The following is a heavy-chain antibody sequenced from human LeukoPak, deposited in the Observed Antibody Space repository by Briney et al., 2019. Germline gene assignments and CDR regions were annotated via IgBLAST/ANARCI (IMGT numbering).Heavy chain of an antibody. J-gene: IGHJ4*02. Sequence: GASVKVSCKASGYTFTCHHMHWVRRAPGQGLEWMGRINPNSGDTNYAQKFQGRVTMTRDTSISTAYMELSRLRSDDTAVYYCARDYCSSTSCLFDYWGQGTLVTVSS. V-gene: IGHV1-2*06. CDR2: INPNSGDT. CDR3: ARDYCSSTSCLFDY. D-gene: IGHD2-2*01. CDR1: GYTFTCHH.